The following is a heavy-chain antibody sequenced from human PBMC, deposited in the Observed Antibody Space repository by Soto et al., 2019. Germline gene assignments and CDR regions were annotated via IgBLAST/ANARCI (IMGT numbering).Heavy chain of an antibody. CDR2: IIPIFGTA. J-gene: IGHJ5*02. V-gene: IGHV1-69*12. CDR1: GGTFSSYA. CDR3: AREGRYCSGGSCSECNWFDP. Sequence: QVQLVQSGAEVKKPGSSVKVSCKASGGTFSSYAISWVRQAPGQGLEWMGGIIPIFGTANYAQKFQGRVTNTADESTSTAYMELSRVISDDTAGYYCAREGRYCSGGSCSECNWFDPWGQGTLVTVSS. D-gene: IGHD2-15*01.